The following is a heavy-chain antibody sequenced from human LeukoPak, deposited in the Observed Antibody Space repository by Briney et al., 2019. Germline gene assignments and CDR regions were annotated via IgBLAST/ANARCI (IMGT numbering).Heavy chain of an antibody. D-gene: IGHD7-27*01. V-gene: IGHV3-21*01. J-gene: IGHJ4*02. CDR1: GFTFSAYS. CDR3: VRTNWAFDY. Sequence: GGSLRLSCAASGFTFSAYSMNWVRQAPGKGLEWVSSISTRSSDIHYADSVKGRFTISRDNAKNSLSLQMISLRAEDTAVYYCVRTNWAFDYWGQGTLVTVSS. CDR2: ISTRSSDI.